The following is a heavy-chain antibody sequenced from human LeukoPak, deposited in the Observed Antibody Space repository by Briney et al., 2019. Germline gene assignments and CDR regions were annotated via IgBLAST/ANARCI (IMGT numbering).Heavy chain of an antibody. Sequence: SETLSLTCTVSRGSTSSTTYYWGWIRQPPGKDLEWIGSIYYSGSTYYNPSLKSRVTISVDTSKNQFSLKLRSVTAADTAVYYCARRVVAALSKSYYFDCWGQGSLVTVSS. CDR2: IYYSGST. J-gene: IGHJ4*02. V-gene: IGHV4-39*01. CDR1: RGSTSSTTYY. D-gene: IGHD2/OR15-2a*01. CDR3: ARRVVAALSKSYYFDC.